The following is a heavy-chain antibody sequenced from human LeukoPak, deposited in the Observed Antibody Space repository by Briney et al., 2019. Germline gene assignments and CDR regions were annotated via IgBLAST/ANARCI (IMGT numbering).Heavy chain of an antibody. V-gene: IGHV1-69*05. Sequence: SVKVSCKASGGTFSSYAISWVRQAPGQGLEWMGRIFPIFGTANYAQKFQGRVTITTDESTSTAYMELSSLRSEDTAVYYCAREHYIAAHGAFDIWGQGTMVTVSS. D-gene: IGHD6-6*01. CDR2: IFPIFGTA. J-gene: IGHJ3*02. CDR1: GGTFSSYA. CDR3: AREHYIAAHGAFDI.